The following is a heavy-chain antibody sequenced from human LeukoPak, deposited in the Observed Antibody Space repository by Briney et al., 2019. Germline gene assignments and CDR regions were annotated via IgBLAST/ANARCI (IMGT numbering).Heavy chain of an antibody. CDR2: IKQDGSER. CDR3: SRDGGHSTDFNY. V-gene: IGHV3-7*01. Sequence: GGSLRLSCAPSGFMFSRHWMSWVRQAPGKGPEWVANIKQDGSERYYVGSVKGRFTISRANAKNLLYLQMKSPRAEATAVSYCSRDGGHSTDFNYCGHGTLFTVSS. J-gene: IGHJ4*01. D-gene: IGHD2/OR15-2a*01. CDR1: GFMFSRHW.